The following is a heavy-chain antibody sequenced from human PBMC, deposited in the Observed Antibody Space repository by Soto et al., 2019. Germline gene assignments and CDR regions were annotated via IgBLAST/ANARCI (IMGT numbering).Heavy chain of an antibody. V-gene: IGHV3-30-3*01. CDR2: ISYDGSNK. J-gene: IGHJ5*02. CDR1: GFTFSSYE. Sequence: QVQLVESGGGVVQPGRSLRLSCAASGFTFSSYEMHWVRQAPGTGLEWVAVISYDGSNKYYADSVMGRLSISRDNSKNTLYLQMNSLRAEDTAVYYCARGGKGLLQPNWFDPWGQGNLVTVSS. D-gene: IGHD3-22*01. CDR3: ARGGKGLLQPNWFDP.